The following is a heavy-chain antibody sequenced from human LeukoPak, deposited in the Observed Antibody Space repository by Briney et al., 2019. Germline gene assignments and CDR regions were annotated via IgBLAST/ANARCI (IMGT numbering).Heavy chain of an antibody. V-gene: IGHV4-59*01. CDR3: ARLGYCSGGSCSIFDY. D-gene: IGHD2-15*01. CDR2: IYYSEST. CDR1: GGSISSYY. Sequence: SETLSLTRTVSGGSISSYYWSWIWQPPGKGLEWIGYIYYSESTNYNPSLKGRVTISVDTSKNQFSLKLSSVTAADTAVYYCARLGYCSGGSCSIFDYWGQGTLVTVSS. J-gene: IGHJ4*02.